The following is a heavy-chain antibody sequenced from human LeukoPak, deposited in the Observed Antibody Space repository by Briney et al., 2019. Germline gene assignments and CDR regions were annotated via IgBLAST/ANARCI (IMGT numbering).Heavy chain of an antibody. V-gene: IGHV3-21*01. CDR3: ARGLTGYLPHDY. Sequence: GGSLRLSCAASGFTFSSYSMNWVRQAPGKGLEWVSSISSSSSYIYYADSVKGRFTISRDNAKNSLYLQMNSLRAEDTAVYYCARGLTGYLPHDYWGQGTLVTVSS. CDR2: ISSSSSYI. J-gene: IGHJ4*02. D-gene: IGHD3-9*01. CDR1: GFTFSSYS.